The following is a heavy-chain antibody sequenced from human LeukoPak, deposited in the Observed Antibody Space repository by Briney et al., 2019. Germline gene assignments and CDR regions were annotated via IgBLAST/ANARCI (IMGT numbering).Heavy chain of an antibody. CDR1: GYTFTSYY. CDR3: ARDFMAPNDAFDI. Sequence: ASVKVSCKASGYTFTSYYVHLVPQAPGQGLEWMGIINPSGGSTSYAQKFQGRVTMTRDTSTSTVYMELSSLRSEDTAVYYCARDFMAPNDAFDIWGQGTMVTVSS. J-gene: IGHJ3*02. CDR2: INPSGGST. V-gene: IGHV1-46*01. D-gene: IGHD3-10*01.